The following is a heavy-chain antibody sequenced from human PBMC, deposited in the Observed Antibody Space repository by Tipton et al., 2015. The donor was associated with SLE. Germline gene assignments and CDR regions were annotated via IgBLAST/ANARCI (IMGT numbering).Heavy chain of an antibody. J-gene: IGHJ5*02. Sequence: TLSLTCTVSGGSISSYYWSWIRQPPGKGLEWIGEINHSGSTNYNPSLKSRVTISVDTSKNQFSLKLGSVTAADTAVYYCARFVGRVWFDPWGQGTLVTVSS. CDR1: GGSISSYY. V-gene: IGHV4-34*01. D-gene: IGHD6-6*01. CDR3: ARFVGRVWFDP. CDR2: INHSGST.